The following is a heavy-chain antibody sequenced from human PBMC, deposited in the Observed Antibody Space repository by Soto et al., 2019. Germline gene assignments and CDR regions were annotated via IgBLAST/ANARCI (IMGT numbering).Heavy chain of an antibody. CDR2: ISSNGVGT. J-gene: IGHJ6*03. CDR1: GFTLSGYA. Sequence: EVQLAESGGGLAQPGGSLRLSCAASGFTLSGYAMDWVRQAPGKGLEYVSGISSNGVGTYYANSVQGRFTISRDNYKNTVYLQMGSLRPEDMAVYYCARRARPDFYYMDVWGTGTTVTVSS. D-gene: IGHD6-6*01. V-gene: IGHV3-64*01. CDR3: ARRARPDFYYMDV.